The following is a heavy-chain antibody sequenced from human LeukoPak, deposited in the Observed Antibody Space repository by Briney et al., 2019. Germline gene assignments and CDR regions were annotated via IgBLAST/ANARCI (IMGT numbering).Heavy chain of an antibody. J-gene: IGHJ4*02. V-gene: IGHV3-11*04. D-gene: IGHD2-2*01. Sequence: PGGSLRLSCAASGFTFRDYYMTWIRQAPGKGLEWVSYITSSGSSTYYADSMKGRFTISKDNAKNSLYLQVNSLRAEDTAVYYCARAYHDSLDYWGQGTLVTVSS. CDR3: ARAYHDSLDY. CDR2: ITSSGSST. CDR1: GFTFRDYY.